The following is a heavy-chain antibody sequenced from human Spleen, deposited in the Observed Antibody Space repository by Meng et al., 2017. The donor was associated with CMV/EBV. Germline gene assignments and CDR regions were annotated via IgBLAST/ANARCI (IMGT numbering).Heavy chain of an antibody. CDR3: AIDRYSNYPSPDY. V-gene: IGHV3-23*01. D-gene: IGHD4-11*01. J-gene: IGHJ4*02. Sequence: GESLKISCAASGFTFSSYAMSWVRQAPGKGLEWVSAISGSGGSTYYADPVKGRFTISRDNSKNTLYLQMNSLRAEDTGLYFCAIDRYSNYPSPDYLGQGTLVTVSS. CDR1: GFTFSSYA. CDR2: ISGSGGST.